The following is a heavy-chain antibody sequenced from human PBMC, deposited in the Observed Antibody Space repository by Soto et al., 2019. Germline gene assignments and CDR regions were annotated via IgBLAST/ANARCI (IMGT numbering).Heavy chain of an antibody. CDR2: IDASDSYT. V-gene: IGHV5-10-1*01. CDR3: ARGPRITDSSGYYGYNWFDP. Sequence: VESLRISCEVSGYSFTSYCIIWVLQMPGKGLQCMGRIDASDSYTNYSPSFQGHVTISTDKSISTAYLQWSSLKASDTAMYYCARGPRITDSSGYYGYNWFDPWGQGTLVTVSS. J-gene: IGHJ5*02. CDR1: GYSFTSYC. D-gene: IGHD3-22*01.